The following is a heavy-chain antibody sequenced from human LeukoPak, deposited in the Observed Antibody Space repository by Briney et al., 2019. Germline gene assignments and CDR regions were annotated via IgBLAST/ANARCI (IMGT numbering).Heavy chain of an antibody. CDR3: IRGGIQVSGIDAFDI. CDR2: IGIAGDT. CDR1: GFTFSSYD. Sequence: GGSLRLSCAASGFTFSSYDMHWVRQAPGRGLEWVSAIGIAGDTYYPDTVKGRFTISRENAKNSMYLQMNSLKDGDTAVYYCIRGGIQVSGIDAFDIWGQGTMVTVSS. D-gene: IGHD5/OR15-5a*01. V-gene: IGHV3-13*01. J-gene: IGHJ3*02.